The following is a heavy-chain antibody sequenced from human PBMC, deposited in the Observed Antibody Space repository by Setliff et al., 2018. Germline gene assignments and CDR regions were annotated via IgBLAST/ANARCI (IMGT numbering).Heavy chain of an antibody. D-gene: IGHD6-6*01. CDR2: IYYSGST. CDR1: GGSISSSSYY. Sequence: SETLSLTCTVSGGSISSSSYYWGWIRQPPGKGLEWIGSIYYSGSTYYNPSLKSRVTISVDTSKNQFSLKLSSVTAADTAVYYCARVAQYSSSSFYYYYYGMVVWGQGTTVTVSS. J-gene: IGHJ6*02. V-gene: IGHV4-39*07. CDR3: ARVAQYSSSSFYYYYYGMVV.